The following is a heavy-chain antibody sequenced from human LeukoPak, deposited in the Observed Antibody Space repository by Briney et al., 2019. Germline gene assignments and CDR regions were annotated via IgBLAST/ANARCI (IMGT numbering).Heavy chain of an antibody. CDR2: ISSSSSHM. CDR1: GFTFNSYS. CDR3: VRDSGSSYGYYFLH. V-gene: IGHV3-21*01. J-gene: IGHJ1*01. Sequence: GGSLRLSCAASGFTFNSYSMYWVRQAPGKGLEWVSSISSSSSHMSYADSVKGRFSISRDNANNALYLQMNSLRAEDTAVYYCVRDSGSSYGYYFLHWGQGTLVTVSS. D-gene: IGHD1-26*01.